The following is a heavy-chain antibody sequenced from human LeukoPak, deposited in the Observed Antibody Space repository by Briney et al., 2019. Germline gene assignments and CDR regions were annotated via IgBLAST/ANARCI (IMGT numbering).Heavy chain of an antibody. CDR3: ARVSIYYDSSPGLFDY. D-gene: IGHD3-22*01. J-gene: IGHJ4*02. Sequence: GASVKVSCKASGYTFTGYYMHWVRQAPGQGLEWMGWINPNSGGTNYAQKFQGGVTMTRDTSISTAYMELSRLRSDDTAVYYCARVSIYYDSSPGLFDYWGQGTLVTVSS. V-gene: IGHV1-2*02. CDR1: GYTFTGYY. CDR2: INPNSGGT.